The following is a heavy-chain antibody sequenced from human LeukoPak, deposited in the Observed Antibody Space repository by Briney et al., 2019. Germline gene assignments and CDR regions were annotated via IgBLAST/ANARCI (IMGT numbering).Heavy chain of an antibody. CDR1: GFTFSSYS. Sequence: PGGSLRLSCAASGFTFSSYSMNWVRQAPGKGLEWVSSISTSSYIFYADSVEGRFTISRDNAKNSLYLQMNSLRAEDTAVYYCARDKYGDYTFDYWGQGTLVTVSS. CDR2: ISTSSYI. CDR3: ARDKYGDYTFDY. D-gene: IGHD4-17*01. J-gene: IGHJ4*02. V-gene: IGHV3-21*01.